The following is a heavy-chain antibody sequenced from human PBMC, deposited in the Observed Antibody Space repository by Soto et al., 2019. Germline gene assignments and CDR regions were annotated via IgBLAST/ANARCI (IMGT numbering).Heavy chain of an antibody. Sequence: QVQLQESGPGLVKPSQTLSLTGIVSGDSISRGGYFWTWVRQHPGKGLEWIGYIYDSGRAFYNPSRKSRVTMSVDTSKNQFSLNLRSVTAADTAVFYCARGILRPNHYMDVWGKGTAVAVSS. CDR3: ARGILRPNHYMDV. J-gene: IGHJ6*03. D-gene: IGHD1-26*01. CDR2: IYDSGRA. V-gene: IGHV4-31*03. CDR1: GDSISRGGYF.